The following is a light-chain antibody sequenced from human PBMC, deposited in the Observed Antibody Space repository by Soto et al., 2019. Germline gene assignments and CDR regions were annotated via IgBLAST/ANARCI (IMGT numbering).Light chain of an antibody. CDR1: QGISSY. V-gene: IGKV1-9*01. CDR2: GAS. J-gene: IGKJ4*01. Sequence: IQLTQSPSSLSASVGDRVTITCRASQGISSYLSWFQQKPGKAPKLLIYGASTLESGVPSRFSGSGSGTDCTLTISSLQPEDVATYYCQQLNSYPKLTFGGGTKVEIK. CDR3: QQLNSYPKLT.